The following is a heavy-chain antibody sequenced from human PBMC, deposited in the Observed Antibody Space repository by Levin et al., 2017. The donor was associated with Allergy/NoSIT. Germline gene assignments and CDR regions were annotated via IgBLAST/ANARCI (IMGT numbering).Heavy chain of an antibody. CDR3: ASWAMYHYDRSAFDYLYYAMDV. Sequence: PGESLKISCAASGILFSSYDMNWVRQAPGKGLEWVSSISAGGNYIYYADSVKGRFTISRDNAKNSFFLQMNSLRAEDTAVYYCASWAMYHYDRSAFDYLYYAMDVWGQGTTVTVSS. CDR1: GILFSSYD. J-gene: IGHJ6*02. V-gene: IGHV3-21*01. CDR2: ISAGGNYI. D-gene: IGHD3-22*01.